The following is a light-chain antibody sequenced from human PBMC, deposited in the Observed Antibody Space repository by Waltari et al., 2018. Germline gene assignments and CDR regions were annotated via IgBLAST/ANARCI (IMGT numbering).Light chain of an antibody. CDR3: HQSGDLPYT. J-gene: IGKJ2*01. CDR2: HSS. Sequence: EIILTQSPDFQSATPEEKVTITCRASQNIGTRLHWYQQKPRQSPKLLVKHSSQTVSGVPSRFSGSGSGTDFTLTIDGLETGDFATYFCHQSGDLPYTFGLGSKV. V-gene: IGKV6-21*01. CDR1: QNIGTR.